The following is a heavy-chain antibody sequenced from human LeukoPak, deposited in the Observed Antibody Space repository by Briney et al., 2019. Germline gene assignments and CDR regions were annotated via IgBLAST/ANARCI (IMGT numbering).Heavy chain of an antibody. CDR1: GFTLSNHW. J-gene: IGHJ4*02. CDR3: TRVVVGASGKFDY. CDR2: ITNDGSST. V-gene: IGHV3-74*01. D-gene: IGHD1-26*01. Sequence: QPGRSLRLSCAASGFTLSNHWMHWVRQVPGKGLVWVARITNDGSSTSYADFVEGRFTISRDNAKNTLYLQMNSLRAEDTAVYYCTRVVVGASGKFDYWGQGTLVTVSS.